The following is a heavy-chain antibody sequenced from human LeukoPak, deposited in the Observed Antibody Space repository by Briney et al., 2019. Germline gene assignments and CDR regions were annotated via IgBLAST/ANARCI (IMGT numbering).Heavy chain of an antibody. J-gene: IGHJ6*03. CDR3: ARVGYYYYYMDV. V-gene: IGHV4-34*01. Sequence: SETLSLTCAVYGGSFSGYYWSWIRQPPGKGLEWIGEINHSGSTNYNPSLKSRVTISVDTSKNQLSLKLSSVTAADTAVYYCARVGYYYYYMDVWGKGTTVTVSS. CDR2: INHSGST. CDR1: GGSFSGYY.